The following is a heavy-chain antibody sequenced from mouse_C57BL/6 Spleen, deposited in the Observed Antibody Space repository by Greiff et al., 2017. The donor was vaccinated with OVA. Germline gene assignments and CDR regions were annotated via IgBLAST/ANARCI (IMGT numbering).Heavy chain of an antibody. CDR2: IYPSDSET. J-gene: IGHJ2*01. Sequence: VKLQQPGAELVRPGSSVKLSCKASGYTFTSYWMDWVKQRPGQGLEWIGNIYPSDSETHYNQKFKDKATLTVDKSSSTAYMQLSSLTSEDSAVYYCARAYYYGSSYGYYFDYWGQGTTLTVSS. CDR3: ARAYYYGSSYGYYFDY. D-gene: IGHD1-1*01. CDR1: GYTFTSYW. V-gene: IGHV1-61*01.